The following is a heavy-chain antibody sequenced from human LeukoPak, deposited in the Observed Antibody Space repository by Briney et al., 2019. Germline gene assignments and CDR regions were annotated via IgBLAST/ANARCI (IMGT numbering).Heavy chain of an antibody. V-gene: IGHV4-4*02. CDR1: GDSISSSNW. CDR2: IHHSGST. D-gene: IGHD3-22*01. Sequence: SGTLSLTCAVSGDSISSSNWWSWVRQPPGKGLEWIGEIHHSGSTNYNPSLKSRVTISVDKSKNQYSLKLSSVTAADTAVYYCGYYDSSGYGDYWGQGTLVTVSS. CDR3: GYYDSSGYGDY. J-gene: IGHJ4*02.